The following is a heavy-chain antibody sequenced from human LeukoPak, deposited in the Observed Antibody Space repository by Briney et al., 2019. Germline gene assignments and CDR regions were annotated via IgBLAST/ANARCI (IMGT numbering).Heavy chain of an antibody. CDR1: GGSISSSSYY. D-gene: IGHD6-19*01. CDR3: ARSSPVAGTVN. CDR2: INHSGST. J-gene: IGHJ4*02. V-gene: IGHV4-39*07. Sequence: PSETLSLTCTVSGGSISSSSYYWGWIRQPPGKGLEWIGEINHSGSTNYNPSLKSRVTISVDTSKNQFSLKLSSVTAADTAVYYCARSSPVAGTVNWGQGTLVTVSS.